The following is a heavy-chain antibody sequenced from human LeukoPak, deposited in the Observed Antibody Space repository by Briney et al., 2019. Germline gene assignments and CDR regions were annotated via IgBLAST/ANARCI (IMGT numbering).Heavy chain of an antibody. CDR1: GYSISSGYY. V-gene: IGHV4-38-2*01. J-gene: IGHJ4*02. D-gene: IGHD7-27*01. CDR3: ARSLGSFDY. Sequence: SETLSLTCAVSGYSISSGYYWGWIRQPPGEGLEWIGSIYHSGSTYYNPSLKSRVTISVDTSKNQFSLKLGSVTAADTAVYYCARSLGSFDYWGQGTLVTVSS. CDR2: IYHSGST.